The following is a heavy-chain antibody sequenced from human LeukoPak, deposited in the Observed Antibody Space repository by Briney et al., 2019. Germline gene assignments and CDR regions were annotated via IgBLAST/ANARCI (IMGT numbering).Heavy chain of an antibody. J-gene: IGHJ4*02. Sequence: GASVKVSCKASGYTFTGYYMHWVRQAPGQGLEWMGWINPNSGGTNYAQKFQGRVTMTRDTSISTAYMELSRLRSDDTAVYYCASGYCGGGTCLPLDYWGQGTRVTVSS. CDR2: INPNSGGT. CDR1: GYTFTGYY. D-gene: IGHD2-15*01. V-gene: IGHV1-2*02. CDR3: ASGYCGGGTCLPLDY.